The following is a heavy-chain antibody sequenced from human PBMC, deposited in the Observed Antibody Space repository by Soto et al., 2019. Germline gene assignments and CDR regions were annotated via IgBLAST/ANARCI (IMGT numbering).Heavy chain of an antibody. CDR1: GFTLSGYA. D-gene: IGHD6-6*01. J-gene: IGHJ6*03. CDR2: ISSNGVGT. V-gene: IGHV3-64*01. CDR3: ARRARPDFYYMDG. Sequence: LRLSCAASGFTLSGYAMDLVRQAPGKGLEYVSGISSNGVGTYYANSVQGRFTISRDNSKNTVYLQMGSLRPEDMAVYYCARRARPDFYYMDGWGKGTTVTVSS.